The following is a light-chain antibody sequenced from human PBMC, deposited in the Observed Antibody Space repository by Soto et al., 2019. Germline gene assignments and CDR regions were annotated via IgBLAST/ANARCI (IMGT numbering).Light chain of an antibody. CDR2: EVS. V-gene: IGLV2-14*01. Sequence: QSALTQPASVSGSPGQSITISCTGTSSDVGGYNYVSWYQQQPGKAPKLMIYEVSNWPSGVSNRFSGYKSGNTATLSISGLQAEDEADYYCSSYTSSHTYVFGSGTKLTVL. CDR3: SSYTSSHTYV. CDR1: SSDVGGYNY. J-gene: IGLJ1*01.